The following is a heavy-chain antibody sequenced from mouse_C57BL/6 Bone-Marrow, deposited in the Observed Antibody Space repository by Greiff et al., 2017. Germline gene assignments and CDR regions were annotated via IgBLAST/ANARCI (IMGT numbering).Heavy chain of an antibody. CDR1: GFNIKDYY. V-gene: IGHV14-2*01. J-gene: IGHJ2*01. CDR2: IDPEDGET. CDR3: ARGDDGYPHVYY. Sequence: VQLKQSGAELVKPGASVKLSCTASGFNIKDYYMHWVKQRTDQGLEWIGRIDPEDGETKYAPKVQGKATITADTSSNTAYLQLSSLTSEDPAVYYSARGDDGYPHVYYWGQGTTLTVAS. D-gene: IGHD2-3*01.